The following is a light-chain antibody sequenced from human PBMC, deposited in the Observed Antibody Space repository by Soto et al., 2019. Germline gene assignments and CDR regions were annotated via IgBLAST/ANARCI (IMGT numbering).Light chain of an antibody. CDR3: QQYNSWPL. V-gene: IGKV3-15*01. Sequence: EIVMTQSPATLSVSPGERATVSCRASQSVSSNLAWYQQKPGQAPRLLIYGASTRATGIPATFSGRGSGTEFTLTISSLQSEDFAVYYCQQYNSWPLFGQGTKLEIK. CDR1: QSVSSN. J-gene: IGKJ2*01. CDR2: GAS.